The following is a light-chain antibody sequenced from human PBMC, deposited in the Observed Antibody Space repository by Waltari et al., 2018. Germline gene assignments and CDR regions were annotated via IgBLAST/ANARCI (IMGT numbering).Light chain of an antibody. CDR2: RNN. V-gene: IGLV1-47*01. CDR3: AAWDDSLSGWV. CDR1: TSTIGTHH. Sequence: QSVLTQPPPASGTPGQSVPNPCSGSTSTIGTHHGCWYQRLPEPAPNLLVYRNNQRPSGVPDRFSGSKSGTSASLAISGLRSEDEADYYCAAWDDSLSGWVFGGGTKLTVL. J-gene: IGLJ3*02.